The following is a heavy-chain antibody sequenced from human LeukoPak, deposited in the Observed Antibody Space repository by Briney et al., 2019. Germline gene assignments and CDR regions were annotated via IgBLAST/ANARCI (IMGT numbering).Heavy chain of an antibody. V-gene: IGHV4-34*01. CDR1: GGSFSGYY. Sequence: PSETLSLTCAVYGGSFSGYYWSWIRQPPGKGLEWIGEINHSGSTNYNPSLKSRVTISVDTSKDQFSLNLTSVTAADTAVYYCARQKYTVTTYDYWGQGTLVTVSS. CDR3: ARQKYTVTTYDY. J-gene: IGHJ4*02. D-gene: IGHD4-17*01. CDR2: INHSGST.